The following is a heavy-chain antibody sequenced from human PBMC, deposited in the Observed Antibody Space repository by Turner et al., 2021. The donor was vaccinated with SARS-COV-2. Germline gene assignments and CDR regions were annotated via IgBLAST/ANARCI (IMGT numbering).Heavy chain of an antibody. CDR2: SYYSGST. Sequence: QLQLQESGPGLVKHSETLSLTCTVSGGSISSSTYYWGWIRQPPGKGLEWIGSSYYSGSTYYNPSLKSRVTISVDTSKNQFSLKLSSVTAADTAVYYCAPSPITMVRGVITFGWFDPWGQGTLVTVSS. D-gene: IGHD3-10*01. J-gene: IGHJ5*02. CDR1: GGSISSSTYY. CDR3: APSPITMVRGVITFGWFDP. V-gene: IGHV4-39*01.